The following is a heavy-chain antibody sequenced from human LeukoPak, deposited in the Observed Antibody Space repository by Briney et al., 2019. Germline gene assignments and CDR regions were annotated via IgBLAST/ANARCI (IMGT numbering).Heavy chain of an antibody. CDR1: GFTFSSYG. J-gene: IGHJ4*02. D-gene: IGHD4-17*01. CDR3: AKNDYGDYGVGY. CDR2: ISYDGGNK. V-gene: IGHV3-30*18. Sequence: PGGSLRLSCAASGFTFSSYGMHWVRQAPGKGLEWVAVISYDGGNKYYADSVKGRFTISRDNSKNTLYLQMNSLRAEDTAVYYCAKNDYGDYGVGYWGQGTLVTVSS.